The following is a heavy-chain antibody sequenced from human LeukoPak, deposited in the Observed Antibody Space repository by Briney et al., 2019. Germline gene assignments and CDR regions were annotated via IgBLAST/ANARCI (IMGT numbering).Heavy chain of an antibody. V-gene: IGHV1-2*02. J-gene: IGHJ5*02. CDR1: GYTFTGYY. Sequence: ASVEVSCKASGYTFTGYYMHWVRQAPGQGVEWMGWINPNSGGTNYAQKFQGRVTMTRDTSISTAYMELSRLRSDDTAVYYCAMDIVATGWFDPWGQGTLVTVSS. CDR2: INPNSGGT. D-gene: IGHD5-12*01. CDR3: AMDIVATGWFDP.